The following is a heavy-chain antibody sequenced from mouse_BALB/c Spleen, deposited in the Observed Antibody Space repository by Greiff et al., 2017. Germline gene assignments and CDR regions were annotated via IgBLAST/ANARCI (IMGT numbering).Heavy chain of an antibody. CDR1: GFNIKDTY. V-gene: IGHV14-3*02. J-gene: IGHJ3*01. D-gene: IGHD4-1*01. CDR3: AVWDGGFAY. CDR2: IDPANGNT. Sequence: VQLQQSGAELVKPGASVKLSCTASGFNIKDTYMHWVKQRPEQGLEWIGRIDPANGNTKYDPKFQGKATITADTSSNTAYLQLSRLTSEDTAVYYCAVWDGGFAYWGQGTLVTVSA.